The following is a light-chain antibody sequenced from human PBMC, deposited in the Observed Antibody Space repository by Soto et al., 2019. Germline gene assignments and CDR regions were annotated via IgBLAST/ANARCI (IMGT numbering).Light chain of an antibody. CDR2: KAS. CDR1: QSVSTW. CDR3: QQYNSWT. J-gene: IGKJ1*01. Sequence: DIQMTQSPSSLWASVGYSVTITCLASQSVSTWLAWYQQKPGKAPKLLIYKASNLESGVPSRFTGSGSGTEFTLTISSLQPDDFATYYCQQYNSWTFGQGTKVDIK. V-gene: IGKV1-5*03.